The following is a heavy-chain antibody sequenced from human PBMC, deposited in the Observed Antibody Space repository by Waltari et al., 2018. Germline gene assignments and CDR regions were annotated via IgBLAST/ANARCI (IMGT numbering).Heavy chain of an antibody. J-gene: IGHJ6*03. V-gene: IGHV4-30-4*08. Sequence: QVQLQESGPGLVKPSQTLSLTCTVSGGSISSGDYYWSWIRQPPGKGLEWLGYIDYSGSTYYNPSLKSRVTISVDTSKNQFSLKLSSVTAADTAVYYCARSAPTDAGGYYYMDVWGKGTTVTVSS. D-gene: IGHD3-16*01. CDR3: ARSAPTDAGGYYYMDV. CDR1: GGSISSGDYY. CDR2: IDYSGST.